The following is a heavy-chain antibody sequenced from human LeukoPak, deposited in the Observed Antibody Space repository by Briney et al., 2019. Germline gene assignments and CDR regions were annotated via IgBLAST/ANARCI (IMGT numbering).Heavy chain of an antibody. CDR3: ARRPFGADC. CDR1: GFTFSSYS. V-gene: IGHV3-48*04. CDR2: ISSSSSTI. J-gene: IGHJ4*02. Sequence: GGALRLSCAASGFTFSSYSMNWVRPAPGEGLEWVSYISSSSSTIYYADSVKGRFTISRDNAKNSLYLQMNSLRAEDTAVYYCARRPFGADCWGQGTLVTVSS. D-gene: IGHD3-10*01.